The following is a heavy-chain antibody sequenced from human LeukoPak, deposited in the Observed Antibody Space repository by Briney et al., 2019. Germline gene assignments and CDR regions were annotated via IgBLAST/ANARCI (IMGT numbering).Heavy chain of an antibody. CDR3: ARGPSLSGSYLHVQADY. V-gene: IGHV1-2*06. CDR1: GYTFTGYY. J-gene: IGHJ4*02. Sequence: ASVKVSCKASGYTFTGYYMHWVRQAPGQGLEWMGRINPNSGGTNYAQKFQGRVTTTRDTSISTAYMELSRLRSDDTAVYYCARGPSLSGSYLHVQADYWGQGTLVTVSS. D-gene: IGHD1-26*01. CDR2: INPNSGGT.